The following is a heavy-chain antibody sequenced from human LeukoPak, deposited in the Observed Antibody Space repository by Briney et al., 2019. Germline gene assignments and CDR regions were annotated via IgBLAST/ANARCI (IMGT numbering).Heavy chain of an antibody. J-gene: IGHJ6*02. V-gene: IGHV4-4*02. D-gene: IGHD3-3*01. Sequence: SGTLSLTCAVSGGSISSSNWWSWVRQPPGKGLEWIGEIYHSGSTNYNPSLKSRVTISVDKSKNQFSLKLSSVTAADTAVYYCARASTIFGVVTHHYYYGMDVWGQGTTVTVSS. CDR3: ARASTIFGVVTHHYYYGMDV. CDR2: IYHSGST. CDR1: GGSISSSNW.